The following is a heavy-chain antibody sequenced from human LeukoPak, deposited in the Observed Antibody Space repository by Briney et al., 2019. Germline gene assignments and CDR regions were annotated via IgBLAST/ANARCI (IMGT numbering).Heavy chain of an antibody. D-gene: IGHD3/OR15-3a*01. CDR3: ARHRRADFRPGGLIDY. Sequence: SETLSLTCTVSGGSISSSSYYWDWIRQPPGKGLEWIASIYYTGSIYYNPSLKSRVTISVDTSKNQFSLNVNSVTAADTAVYYCARHRRADFRPGGLIDYWGQGTLVTVSS. V-gene: IGHV4-39*01. J-gene: IGHJ4*02. CDR2: IYYTGSI. CDR1: GGSISSSSYY.